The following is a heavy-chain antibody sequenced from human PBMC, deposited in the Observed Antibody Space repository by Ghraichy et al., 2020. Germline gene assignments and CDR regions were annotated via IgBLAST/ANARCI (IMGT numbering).Heavy chain of an antibody. CDR1: GYSFTSHW. J-gene: IGHJ4*02. D-gene: IGHD6-19*01. V-gene: IGHV5-51*01. CDR2: INPGDSET. CDR3: ARDTSGTFDH. Sequence: KVSCMGSGYSFTSHWIGWVRQMPGKGLEWMGFINPGDSETRYSPPFQGQVTISVDKSITTAHLQWSSLKASDTAIYYCARDTSGTFDHWGQGTLVTVSS.